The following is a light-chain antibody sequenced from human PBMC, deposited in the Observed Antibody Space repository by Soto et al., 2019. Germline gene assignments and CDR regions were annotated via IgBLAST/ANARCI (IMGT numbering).Light chain of an antibody. CDR2: QAS. Sequence: DIQMTHSPSTLSASVGDRVTITFRASQSISSWLAWYQQKPGKAPKVLIYQASSLESGVPSRFSGSGSGTEFTLTISSLQPDDSATYHCQQYNSYPYTFGQGTKVDI. CDR1: QSISSW. V-gene: IGKV1-5*03. CDR3: QQYNSYPYT. J-gene: IGKJ2*01.